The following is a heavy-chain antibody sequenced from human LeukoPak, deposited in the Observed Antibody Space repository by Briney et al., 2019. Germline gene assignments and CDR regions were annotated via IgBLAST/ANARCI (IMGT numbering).Heavy chain of an antibody. V-gene: IGHV3-30*03. CDR3: ARDSGYYYYMDV. D-gene: IGHD1-26*01. CDR1: GFTFSSYW. J-gene: IGHJ6*03. CDR2: ISYDGSNK. Sequence: GGSLRLSCAASGFTFSSYWMHWVRQAPGKGLEWVAVISYDGSNKYYADSVKGRFTISRDNSKNTLYLQMNSLRAEDTAVYYCARDSGYYYYMDVWGKGTTVTVSS.